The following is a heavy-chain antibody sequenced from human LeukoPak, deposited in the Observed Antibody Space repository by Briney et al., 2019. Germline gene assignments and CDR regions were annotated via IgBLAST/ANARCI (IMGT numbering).Heavy chain of an antibody. J-gene: IGHJ4*02. CDR2: ISPILGIA. CDR3: ARVDQWLSRFDY. CDR1: GGTFSSYA. D-gene: IGHD3-22*01. V-gene: IGHV1-69*04. Sequence: SVKVSCKASGGTFSSYAISWVRQAPGQGLEWMGRISPILGIANYAQKFQGRVTMTTDTSTSTAYMELRSLRSDDTAVYYCARVDQWLSRFDYWGQGTLVTVSS.